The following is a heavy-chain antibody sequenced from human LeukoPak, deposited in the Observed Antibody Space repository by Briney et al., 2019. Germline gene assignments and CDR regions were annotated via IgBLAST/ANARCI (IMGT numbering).Heavy chain of an antibody. V-gene: IGHV3-30*18. D-gene: IGHD2-2*01. CDR3: AKQKHCSSTSCWQDYYYYGMDV. J-gene: IGHJ6*02. Sequence: GGSLRLSCAASGFTFSSYGMHWVRQAPGKGLEWVAVIPYDGSNKYYADSVKGRFTISRDNSKNTLYLQMNSLRAEDTAVYYCAKQKHCSSTSCWQDYYYYGMDVWGQGTTVTVSS. CDR1: GFTFSSYG. CDR2: IPYDGSNK.